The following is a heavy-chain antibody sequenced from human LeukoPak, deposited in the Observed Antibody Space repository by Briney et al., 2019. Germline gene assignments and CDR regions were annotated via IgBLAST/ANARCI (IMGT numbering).Heavy chain of an antibody. Sequence: GGSLRLSCAASGFTFNDASMSWVRQAPGKGLEWVGRIKSKSDGGTTDYAAPVKGRFTISRDDSINTLYLQINSLKTEDTAVYYCTTDIQGYWGQGTLVTVSS. J-gene: IGHJ4*02. CDR1: GFTFNDAS. V-gene: IGHV3-15*01. CDR2: IKSKSDGGTT. D-gene: IGHD2-21*01. CDR3: TTDIQGY.